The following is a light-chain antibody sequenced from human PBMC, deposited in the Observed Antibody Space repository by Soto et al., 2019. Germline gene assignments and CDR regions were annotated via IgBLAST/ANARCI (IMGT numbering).Light chain of an antibody. CDR3: QTWGTGIWV. CDR1: SGHSSNA. Sequence: QLVLTQSPSASASLGASVKLTCTLSSGHSSNAIAWHQQQPEKGPRFLMKLNSDGSHNKGDGIPDRFSGSSSGAERYLTISSLQSEDEAEYYCQTWGTGIWVFGGGTKLTVL. CDR2: LNSDGSH. J-gene: IGLJ3*02. V-gene: IGLV4-69*01.